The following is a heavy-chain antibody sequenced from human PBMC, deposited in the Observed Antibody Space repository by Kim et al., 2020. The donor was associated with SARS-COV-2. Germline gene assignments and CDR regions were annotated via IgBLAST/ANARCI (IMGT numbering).Heavy chain of an antibody. D-gene: IGHD1-26*01. CDR3: TTVALWVARQGFKTYNYCAMDV. J-gene: IGHJ6*02. V-gene: IGHV3-15*01. CDR1: GFTFSHAW. CDR2: IKSKTDGGTT. Sequence: GGSLRLSCAASGFTFSHAWMSWVRQAPGKGLEWVGHIKSKTDGGTTDYAAPVKGRFTISRDDSKSALYLQMNSLKTEDTALYYCTTVALWVARQGFKTYNYCAMDVWGQGTTVTVSS.